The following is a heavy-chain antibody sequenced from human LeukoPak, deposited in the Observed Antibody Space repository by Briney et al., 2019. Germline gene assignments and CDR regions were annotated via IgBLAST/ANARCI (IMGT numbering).Heavy chain of an antibody. V-gene: IGHV3-53*04. CDR1: GFTVGSNY. CDR2: IYSGGIT. D-gene: IGHD2-21*02. Sequence: PGGSLRLSCAASGFTVGSNYLSWVRQAPGKGLEWVSIIYSGGITFYADSVKGRFTISRHNSKNTLYLQMNSLRAEDTATYYCATLESIVWGRTGTAFSLWGQGTLVTVSS. CDR3: ATLESIVWGRTGTAFSL. J-gene: IGHJ4*02.